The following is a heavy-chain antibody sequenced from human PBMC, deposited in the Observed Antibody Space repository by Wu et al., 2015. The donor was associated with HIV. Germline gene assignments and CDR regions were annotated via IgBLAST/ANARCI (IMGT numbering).Heavy chain of an antibody. CDR3: VSSAGTSYYFDY. J-gene: IGHJ4*02. V-gene: IGHV1-2*02. CDR2: INPNSGGSGGT. D-gene: IGHD2-2*01. CDR1: GYTFTGYY. Sequence: QVQLVQSGAEVKKPGASVKVSCKASGYTFTGYYMHWVRQAPGQGLEWMGWINPNSGGSGGTNYAQKFQGRVTMTRDTSINTAYMELSRLRSADTAVYYCVSSAGTSYYFDYWAREPWSPSPQ.